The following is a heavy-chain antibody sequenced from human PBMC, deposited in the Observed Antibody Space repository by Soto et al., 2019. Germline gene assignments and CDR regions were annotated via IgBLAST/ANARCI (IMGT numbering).Heavy chain of an antibody. CDR2: TRYSESS. CDR3: ARHDLRGGAYDS. CDR1: AGSISGYY. J-gene: IGHJ4*02. Sequence: SETLSLTCSVSAGSISGYYWSWIRQPPGKGLEWIGYTRYSESSSYNPSLMSRLILSVDTSSNQFSLKLSSVTAADTAVYYCARHDLRGGAYDSWGQGTLVTVSS. V-gene: IGHV4-59*08. D-gene: IGHD3-10*01.